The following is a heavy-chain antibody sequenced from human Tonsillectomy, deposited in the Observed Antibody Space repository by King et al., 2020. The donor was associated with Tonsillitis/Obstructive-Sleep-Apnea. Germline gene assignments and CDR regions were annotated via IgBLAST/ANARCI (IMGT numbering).Heavy chain of an antibody. D-gene: IGHD2-2*01. V-gene: IGHV4-34*01. CDR3: AGEDIVVVPAAGYSYYFMDV. Sequence: VQLQQWGAGLLKPSETLSLTCAVYGGSFSAYNWSWIRQPPGKGLEWIGEINHSGSTNYNPSLKSRVTISVDTSKNQFSLKLSSLTAADTAVYYCAGEDIVVVPAAGYSYYFMDVWGKGTTVTVSS. CDR2: INHSGST. CDR1: GGSFSAYN. J-gene: IGHJ6*03.